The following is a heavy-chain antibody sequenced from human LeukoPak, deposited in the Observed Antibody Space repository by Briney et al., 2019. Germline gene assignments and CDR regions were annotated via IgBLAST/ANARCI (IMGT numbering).Heavy chain of an antibody. CDR3: ALLPGIAAAAPNWFDP. CDR2: ISSSSSYI. V-gene: IGHV3-21*01. J-gene: IGHJ5*02. D-gene: IGHD6-13*01. CDR1: GFTFSSYS. Sequence: PGGSLRLSCAASGFTFSSYSMNWVRQAPGKGLEWVSSISSSSSYIYYADSVKGRFTISRDNAKNSLYLQMNSLRAEDTAVYYCALLPGIAAAAPNWFDPWGQGTLVTVSS.